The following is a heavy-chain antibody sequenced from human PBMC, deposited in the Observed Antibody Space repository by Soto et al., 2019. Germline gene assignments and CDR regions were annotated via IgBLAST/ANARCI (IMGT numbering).Heavy chain of an antibody. D-gene: IGHD6-6*01. V-gene: IGHV6-1*01. CDR1: GDSVSSNSDA. CDR2: TYYRSKWYN. CDR3: AHSSGYYYYGMDV. J-gene: IGHJ6*02. Sequence: SQTLSLTGAISGDSVSSNSDAWNWIRQSPSRGLEWLGRTYYRSKWYNDYAVSVKSRITNNPDTSKNQFSLQRNSVTPEDTAVYYCAHSSGYYYYGMDVWGQGTTVTVSS.